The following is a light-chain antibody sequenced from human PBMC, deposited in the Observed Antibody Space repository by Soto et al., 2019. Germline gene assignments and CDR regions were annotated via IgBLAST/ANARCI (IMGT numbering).Light chain of an antibody. J-gene: IGLJ1*01. Sequence: QSVLTQPASVSGSPGQSITISCTGSSSDIGAYNYVSWFQQYPGKAPKLIISEVSNRPSGVSNRFSGSKSGTAAPLTISGLQTEDEADYFCFSFTTDWTHVFGTGTRSPS. CDR3: FSFTTDWTHV. CDR2: EVS. CDR1: SSDIGAYNY. V-gene: IGLV2-14*01.